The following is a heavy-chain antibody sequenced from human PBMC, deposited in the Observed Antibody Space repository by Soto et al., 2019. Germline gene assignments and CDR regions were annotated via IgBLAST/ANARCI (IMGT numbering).Heavy chain of an antibody. D-gene: IGHD5-12*01. V-gene: IGHV4-59*08. CDR1: GGSITSYY. CDR2: IYYSGST. J-gene: IGHJ4*02. Sequence: PSETLSLTCTVSGGSITSYYWSWIRQPPGKGLEWLGFIYYSGSTSYNPSLKSRVSISVDTSKNQFSLKLSSVTAADTAVYYCARQVTTIYYYFDYWGQGALVTVSS. CDR3: ARQVTTIYYYFDY.